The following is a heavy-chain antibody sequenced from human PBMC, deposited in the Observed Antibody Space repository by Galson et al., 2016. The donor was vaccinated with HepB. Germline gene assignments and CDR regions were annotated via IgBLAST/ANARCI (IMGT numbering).Heavy chain of an antibody. CDR1: GFTVSTNY. CDR2: IYSGGGT. V-gene: IGHV3-53*01. CDR3: ARVPGFS. Sequence: SLRLSCAASGFTVSTNYMSWVRQAPGKGLEWVSFIYSGGGTYYADSVKGRFTISRESSKNTSYLQMNSLRAEDTAVYYCARVPGFSWGQGTLVTVSS. J-gene: IGHJ5*02. D-gene: IGHD5-12*01.